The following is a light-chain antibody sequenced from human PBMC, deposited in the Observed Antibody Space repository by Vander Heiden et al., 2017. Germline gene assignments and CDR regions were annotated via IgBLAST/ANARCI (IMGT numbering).Light chain of an antibody. CDR3: QQYNNWPPAYT. Sequence: EIVMTQSPATLSVSPGERATLSCRASQSVSSNSAWYQQKPGQAPRLLIYGASTRATGIPARFSGSGSGTEFTLTISSLQSEDFAVYYCQQYNNWPPAYTFGQGTKLEIK. CDR2: GAS. V-gene: IGKV3-15*01. CDR1: QSVSSN. J-gene: IGKJ2*01.